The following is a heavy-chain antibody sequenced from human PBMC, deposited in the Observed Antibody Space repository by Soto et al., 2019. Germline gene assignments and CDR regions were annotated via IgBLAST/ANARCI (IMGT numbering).Heavy chain of an antibody. J-gene: IGHJ4*02. Sequence: VQLVQSGAEVKKPGASVRVSCKPSEYAFSSYAIHWVRQAPGQRLEWMGWINAGNGHTRYSQKFQGRVIITANKSAKTAYMQLDSLTSGDTAVYYCASPHDFWSKYFDYWGQGTLVTVSS. D-gene: IGHD3-3*01. CDR2: INAGNGHT. CDR1: EYAFSSYA. CDR3: ASPHDFWSKYFDY. V-gene: IGHV1-3*01.